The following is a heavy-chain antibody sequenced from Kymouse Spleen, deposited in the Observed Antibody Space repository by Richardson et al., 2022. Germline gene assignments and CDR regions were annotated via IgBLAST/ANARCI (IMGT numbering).Heavy chain of an antibody. CDR1: GGSFSGYY. Sequence: QVQLQQWGAGLLKPSETLSLTCAVYGGSFSGYYWSWIRQPPGKGLEWIGEINHSGSTNYNPSLKSRVTISVDTSKNQFSLKLSSVTAADTAVYYCAREGVGNWFDPWGQGTLVTVSS. CDR3: AREGVGNWFDP. D-gene: IGHD1-26*01,IGHD2-15*01,IGHD2-21*02. J-gene: IGHJ5*02. CDR2: INHSGST. V-gene: IGHV4-34*01.